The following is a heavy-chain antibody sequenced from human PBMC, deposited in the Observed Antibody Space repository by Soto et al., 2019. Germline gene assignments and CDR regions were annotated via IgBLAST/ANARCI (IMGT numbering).Heavy chain of an antibody. CDR3: ARARCSGGSCGYFDY. J-gene: IGHJ4*02. V-gene: IGHV4-39*01. CDR1: GGSISSSSYY. D-gene: IGHD2-15*01. CDR2: IYYSGST. Sequence: QLQLQESGPGLVKPSETLSLTCTVSGGSISSSSYYWGWIRQPPGKGLEWIGGIYYSGSTYYNPSLKSRVTISVDTSKNQFSLKLSSVTAADTAVYYCARARCSGGSCGYFDYWGQGTLVTVSS.